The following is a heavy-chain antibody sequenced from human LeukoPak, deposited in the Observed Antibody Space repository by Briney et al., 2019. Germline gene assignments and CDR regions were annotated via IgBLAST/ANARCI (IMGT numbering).Heavy chain of an antibody. J-gene: IGHJ3*02. CDR2: IIPIFGTS. CDR1: GGTFSSYA. V-gene: IGHV1-69*05. D-gene: IGHD2-15*01. Sequence: GASVKLSCKASGGTFSSYAISWVRQAPGQGLEWLGGIIPIFGTSNYAQKFQGRVTITTDESTSTAYMESSSLRSEDTAVYYCASGGSHGDDAFDIWGQATTVTVSS. CDR3: ASGGSHGDDAFDI.